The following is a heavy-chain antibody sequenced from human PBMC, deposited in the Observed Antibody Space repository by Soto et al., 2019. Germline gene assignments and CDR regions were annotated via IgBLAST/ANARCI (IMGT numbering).Heavy chain of an antibody. CDR3: AKDKFSGDLRGLEAAGTNWFDP. J-gene: IGHJ5*02. V-gene: IGHV3-23*01. CDR2: ISDTGGTT. Sequence: EVQLLESGGDLVQPGGSLRLSCAASGFTFSNHAMTWVRQAPGKGLEWVSGISDTGGTTHYADSVKGRFTISRDNYKNTLYLQMNSLRAEDTAVYYCAKDKFSGDLRGLEAAGTNWFDPWGQGTLVTVAS. CDR1: GFTFSNHA. D-gene: IGHD6-13*01.